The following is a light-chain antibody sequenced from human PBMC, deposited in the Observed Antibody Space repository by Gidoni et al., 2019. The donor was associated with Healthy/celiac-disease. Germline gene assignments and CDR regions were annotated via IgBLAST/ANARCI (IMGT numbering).Light chain of an antibody. CDR2: DVS. Sequence: QSALTQPPSASGSPGQSVTISCTGTSSDVGGHNYVSWYQQHPGKAPKLMIYDVSKRPSGVPERFSGSKSGYTASLTVSGLQAEDEADYFCSSYAVTNNFNVVFGGGTKLTVL. CDR3: SSYAVTNNFNVV. CDR1: SSDVGGHNY. V-gene: IGLV2-8*01. J-gene: IGLJ2*01.